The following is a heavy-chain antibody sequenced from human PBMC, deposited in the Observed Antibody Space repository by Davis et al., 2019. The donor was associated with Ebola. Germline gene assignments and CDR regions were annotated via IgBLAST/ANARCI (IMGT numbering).Heavy chain of an antibody. CDR2: INSDGSIT. CDR3: ARGGFYYDRSGYYYYFDY. CDR1: GFPFSRFW. D-gene: IGHD3-22*01. J-gene: IGHJ4*02. Sequence: GESLKISCAVSGFPFSRFWMHWVRQAPGKGLVWVSRINSDGSITNYADSAKGRFTISRVNANNTLYLQMNSLRADDTAVYYCARGGFYYDRSGYYYYFDYWGQGTLVTVSS. V-gene: IGHV3-74*01.